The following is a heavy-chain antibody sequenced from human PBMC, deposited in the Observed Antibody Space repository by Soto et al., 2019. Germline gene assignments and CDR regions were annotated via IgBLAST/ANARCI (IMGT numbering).Heavy chain of an antibody. CDR2: ISYDGSNQ. CDR3: AEGYYFDC. Sequence: QVQLVESGGGVVQPGRSLRLSCAASGFTFSSYGMHWVRQAPGKGLEWVAVISYDGSNQYYADSVKGRFTISRDNSTNTLYLQMNSLGAEETAVYYGAEGYYFDCWGRGTLVTVSS. J-gene: IGHJ4*02. CDR1: GFTFSSYG. V-gene: IGHV3-30*18.